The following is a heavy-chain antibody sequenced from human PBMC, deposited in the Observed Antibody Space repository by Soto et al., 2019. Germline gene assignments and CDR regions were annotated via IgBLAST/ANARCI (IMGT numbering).Heavy chain of an antibody. J-gene: IGHJ4*02. CDR1: GFIFRNQA. V-gene: IGHV3-23*01. CDR3: ARRGTYQWGHFDY. Sequence: EVRLLESGGGLVQPGGSMRLSCAASGFIFRNQAMCWVRQGRGKGLEFVSCISGSGDEIFFLDSVKGRFAISRDNSENTLFLQMSSLRAEDTAVYYCARRGTYQWGHFDYWGQGDQVTVSS. CDR2: ISGSGDEI. D-gene: IGHD2-8*01.